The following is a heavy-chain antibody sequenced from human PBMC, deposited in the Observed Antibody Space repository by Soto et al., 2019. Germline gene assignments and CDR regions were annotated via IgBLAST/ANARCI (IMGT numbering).Heavy chain of an antibody. D-gene: IGHD3-3*01. J-gene: IGHJ6*02. CDR3: ARGDFMGYYYGMDV. Sequence: VKVSCKASGYTFTGYYMHWVRQAPGQGLEWMGWINPNSGGTNYAQKFQGWVTMTRDTSISTAYMELSRLRSDDTAVYYCARGDFMGYYYGMDVWGQGTTVTVSS. V-gene: IGHV1-2*04. CDR1: GYTFTGYY. CDR2: INPNSGGT.